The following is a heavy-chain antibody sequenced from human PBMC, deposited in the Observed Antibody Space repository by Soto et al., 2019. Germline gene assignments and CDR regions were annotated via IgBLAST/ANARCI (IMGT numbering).Heavy chain of an antibody. CDR2: ISSSGDTI. V-gene: IGHV3-11*01. CDR1: GFTFSDYY. J-gene: IGHJ4*02. CDR3: ARFAPYCSGGSCYDDY. D-gene: IGHD2-15*01. Sequence: QVQLVESGGGLVKPGGSLRLSCAASGFTFSDYYMSWIRQAPGKGLECISYISSSGDTIYYAESVKGRFTISRDNAKNSLYLQVNSLRAEDTVVYYCARFAPYCSGGSCYDDYWGQGTLVTVSS.